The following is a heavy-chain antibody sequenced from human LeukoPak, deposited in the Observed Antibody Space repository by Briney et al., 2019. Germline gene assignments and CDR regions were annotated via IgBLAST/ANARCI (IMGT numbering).Heavy chain of an antibody. CDR3: ARAGSGPKTGAFDY. Sequence: GASVKVSCKASGYTFTSYGISWVRQAPGQGLEWMGWISAYNGNTNYAQKLQGRVTMTTDTSTSTAYMELSRLRSDDTAVYYCARAGSGPKTGAFDYWGQGTLVTVSS. CDR1: GYTFTSYG. D-gene: IGHD6-19*01. J-gene: IGHJ4*02. CDR2: ISAYNGNT. V-gene: IGHV1-18*01.